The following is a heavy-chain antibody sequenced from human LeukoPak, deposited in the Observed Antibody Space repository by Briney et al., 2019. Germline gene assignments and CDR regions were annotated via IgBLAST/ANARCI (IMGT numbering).Heavy chain of an antibody. J-gene: IGHJ4*02. D-gene: IGHD1-26*01. CDR1: GLTFSSYD. Sequence: PGGSLRLSCAASGLTFSSYDMHWVRQATGKGLEWVSAIGTAGDTYYPGSVKGRFTISRENAKNSLYLQMNSLRAGDTAVYYCARGGGSYGDFDYWGQGTLVTVSS. V-gene: IGHV3-13*01. CDR3: ARGGGSYGDFDY. CDR2: IGTAGDT.